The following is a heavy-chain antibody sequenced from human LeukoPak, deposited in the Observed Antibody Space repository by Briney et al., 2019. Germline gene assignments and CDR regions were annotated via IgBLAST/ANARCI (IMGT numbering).Heavy chain of an antibody. V-gene: IGHV3-53*04. D-gene: IGHD3-3*01. Sequence: GGSLRLSCAASGFTVSSNYMSWVRQAPGKGLEWVSVIYSGGSTYYADSVKGRFTISRHNSKNTLYLQMNSLRAEHTAVYYCARAMEYYDFWSGYWDYYYGMDVWGQGTTVTVSS. CDR1: GFTVSSNY. CDR3: ARAMEYYDFWSGYWDYYYGMDV. CDR2: IYSGGST. J-gene: IGHJ6*02.